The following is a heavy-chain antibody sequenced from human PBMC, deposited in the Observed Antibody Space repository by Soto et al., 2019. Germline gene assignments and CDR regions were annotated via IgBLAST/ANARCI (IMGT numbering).Heavy chain of an antibody. V-gene: IGHV4-4*02. Sequence: QVQLQESGPGLAKPSGTLSLTCSVSGGSISSRHWWCWVRPPPGQGLEWIGEVFHSGTTNYSLSLKSRVTISIEQSKNLFTLNINSGDAADTAVYDCARGWGGMITTGVAFVPWGQVTLVTVSA. J-gene: IGHJ5*02. CDR1: GGSISSRHW. CDR2: VFHSGTT. D-gene: IGHD3-16*01. CDR3: ARGWGGMITTGVAFVP.